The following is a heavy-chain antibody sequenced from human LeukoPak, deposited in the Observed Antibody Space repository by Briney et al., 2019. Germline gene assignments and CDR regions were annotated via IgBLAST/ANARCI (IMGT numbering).Heavy chain of an antibody. CDR2: ISSSGSTI. CDR3: ARVYHDFWSGYYYIDY. CDR1: GFSFSSYS. D-gene: IGHD3-3*01. Sequence: GGSLRLSCAASGFSFSSYSMNWVRQAPGKGLEWVSYISSSGSTIYYADSVKGRFTISRDNAKNSLYLQMNSLRAEDTAVYYCARVYHDFWSGYYYIDYWGQGTLVTVSS. J-gene: IGHJ4*02. V-gene: IGHV3-48*04.